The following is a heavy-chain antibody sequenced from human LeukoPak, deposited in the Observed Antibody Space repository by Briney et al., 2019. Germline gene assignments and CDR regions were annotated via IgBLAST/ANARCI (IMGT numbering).Heavy chain of an antibody. CDR3: VRDSDDYYWALDF. V-gene: IGHV6-1*01. CDR2: TYYRSRWGN. CDR1: GDSVSNNIAT. J-gene: IGHJ4*02. Sequence: SQTLSLTCAISGDSVSNNIATWNWVRQSPSRGLEWLGRTYYRSRWGNDYAISVKGRITIDPDTSRNQFSLQLNSVTPEDTAVCYCVRDSDDYYWALDFWGQGTPVTVSS. D-gene: IGHD3-10*01.